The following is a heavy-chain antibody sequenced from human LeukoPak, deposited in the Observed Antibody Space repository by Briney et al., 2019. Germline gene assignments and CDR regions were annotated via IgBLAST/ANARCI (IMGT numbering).Heavy chain of an antibody. CDR2: ISYDGSDK. CDR1: GFTFSNYG. CDR3: AKDRDTVIIPAAFGY. D-gene: IGHD2-2*01. V-gene: IGHV3-30*18. J-gene: IGHJ4*02. Sequence: PGGSLRLSCAASGFTFSNYGMHWVRQAPGKGQEWVAVISYDGSDKYYADSVKGRFTISRDNSKNTLYLQMNSLRTEDTAVYYCAKDRDTVIIPAAFGYWGQGTLVTVSS.